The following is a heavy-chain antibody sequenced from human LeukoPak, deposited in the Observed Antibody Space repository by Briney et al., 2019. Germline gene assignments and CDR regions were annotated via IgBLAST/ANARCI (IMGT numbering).Heavy chain of an antibody. CDR3: ARDMDV. J-gene: IGHJ6*02. Sequence: PGGSLRLSCAASGFTFITYWMTWVRQAPGKGLEWVANINQDGSAKFYVDSVKGRFTISRDSARNSLSLQMNSLRAEDTAVYFCARDMDVRGQGTTVTVSS. CDR2: INQDGSAK. V-gene: IGHV3-7*04. CDR1: GFTFITYW.